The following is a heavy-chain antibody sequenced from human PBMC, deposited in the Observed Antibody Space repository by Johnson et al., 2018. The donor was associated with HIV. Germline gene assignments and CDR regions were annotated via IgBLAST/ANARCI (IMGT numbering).Heavy chain of an antibody. CDR1: GFTVSSNY. CDR2: ISYDGSNK. D-gene: IGHD6-6*01. CDR3: ATVHSSSDAFDI. V-gene: IGHV3-30*03. Sequence: VQLLESGGGLVQPGGSLRLSCAASGFTVSSNYMSWVRQAPGKGLEWVAVISYDGSNKYYADSVKGRFTISRDNSKNTLYLQMNSLRAEDTAVYYCATVHSSSDAFDIWGQGTMVTVSS. J-gene: IGHJ3*02.